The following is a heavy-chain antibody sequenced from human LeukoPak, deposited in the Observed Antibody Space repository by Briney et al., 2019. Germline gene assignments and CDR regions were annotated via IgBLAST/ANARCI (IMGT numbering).Heavy chain of an antibody. CDR2: ISNNVVST. CDR1: GFTFSSYT. Sequence: PGGSLRLSCAASGFTFSSYTMHWVRQAPGKGLEYVSAISNNVVSTYYANSVRGRFTISRDNSKNTLCLQMGSLRAEDMAMYYCARSAAPYVDSFYFDYWGQGTLVTVSS. CDR3: ARSAAPYVDSFYFDY. J-gene: IGHJ4*02. D-gene: IGHD3-22*01. V-gene: IGHV3-64*01.